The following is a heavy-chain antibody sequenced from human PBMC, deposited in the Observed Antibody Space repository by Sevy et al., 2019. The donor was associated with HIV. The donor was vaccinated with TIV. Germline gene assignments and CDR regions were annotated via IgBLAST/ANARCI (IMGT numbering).Heavy chain of an antibody. CDR2: IYYSGST. CDR3: ATYSGSPHGVGWFDP. J-gene: IGHJ5*02. D-gene: IGHD1-26*01. Sequence: SETLSLTCTVSGGSISSYYWSWIRQPPGKGLEWIGYIYYSGSTSYNPSLKSRVTISVDTSKDQFSLKLSSVTAADTAVYYCATYSGSPHGVGWFDPSGQGTLVTVSS. V-gene: IGHV4-59*01. CDR1: GGSISSYY.